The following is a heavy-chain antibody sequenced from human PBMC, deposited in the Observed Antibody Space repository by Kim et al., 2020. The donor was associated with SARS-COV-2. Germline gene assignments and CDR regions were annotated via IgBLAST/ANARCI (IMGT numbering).Heavy chain of an antibody. J-gene: IGHJ6*03. CDR2: IYYSGST. Sequence: SETLSLTCTVSGGSISSYYWSWIRQPPGKGLEWIGYIYYSGSTNYNPSLKSRVTISVDTSKNQFSLKLSSVTAADTAVYYCASVVVAASDYYYYYYMDVWGKGTTVTVSS. CDR1: GGSISSYY. V-gene: IGHV4-59*08. D-gene: IGHD2-15*01. CDR3: ASVVVAASDYYYYYYMDV.